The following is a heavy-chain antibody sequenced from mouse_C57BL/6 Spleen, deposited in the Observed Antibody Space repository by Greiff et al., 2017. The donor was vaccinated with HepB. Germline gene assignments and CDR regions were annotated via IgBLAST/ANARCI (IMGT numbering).Heavy chain of an antibody. CDR1: GYTFTSYW. D-gene: IGHD2-4*01. CDR3: ARGTIYYDYDDWFAY. Sequence: QVQLKQPGAELVRPGSSVKLSCKASGYTFTSYWMHWVKQRPGQGLEWIGNINPSNGGTNYNEKFKSKATLTVDKSSSTAYMQLSSLTSEDSAVYYCARGTIYYDYDDWFAYWGQGTLVTVSA. V-gene: IGHV1-53*01. CDR2: INPSNGGT. J-gene: IGHJ3*01.